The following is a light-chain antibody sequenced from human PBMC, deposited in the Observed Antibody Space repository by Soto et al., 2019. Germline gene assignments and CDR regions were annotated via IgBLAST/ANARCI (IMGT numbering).Light chain of an antibody. CDR1: SSNIGTNY. CDR3: AAWDDSLSGPL. V-gene: IGLV1-47*01. J-gene: IGLJ2*01. Sequence: QSVLTQSPSASGTPGQRVTISFSGTSSNIGTNYVYWYQQLPGTAPKVLIYSNDKRPSGVPDRFSGSKSGTSASLAISGLRSEDEADYYCAAWDDSLSGPLFGGGTKLTVL. CDR2: SND.